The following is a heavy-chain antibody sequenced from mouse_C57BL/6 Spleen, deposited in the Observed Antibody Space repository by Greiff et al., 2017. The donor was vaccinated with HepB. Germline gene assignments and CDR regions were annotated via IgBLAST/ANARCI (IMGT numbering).Heavy chain of an antibody. V-gene: IGHV3-6*01. J-gene: IGHJ3*01. CDR2: ISYDGSN. D-gene: IGHD2-4*01. CDR3: ARDDYDLAWFAY. CDR1: GYSITSGYY. Sequence: ESGPGLVKPSQSLSLTCSVTGYSITSGYYWNWIRQFPGNKLEWMGYISYDGSNNYNPSLKNRISITRDTSKNQFFLKLNSVTTEDTATYYCARDDYDLAWFAYWGQGTLVTVSA.